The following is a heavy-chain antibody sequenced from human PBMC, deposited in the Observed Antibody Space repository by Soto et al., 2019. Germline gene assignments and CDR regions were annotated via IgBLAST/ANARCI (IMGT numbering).Heavy chain of an antibody. J-gene: IGHJ4*02. CDR2: LSAYNGNT. D-gene: IGHD1-26*01. CDR1: GYTFTSYG. Sequence: QVQLVQSGAEVKKPGASVKVSCKASGYTFTSYGISWVRQAPGQGLEGMGWLSAYNGNTNYAQKLQGRVTMTTDTSTSTAYVELRSLRSDDNAVYYCARGKLGIVGATDFDYWGQGTLVTVSS. V-gene: IGHV1-18*01. CDR3: ARGKLGIVGATDFDY.